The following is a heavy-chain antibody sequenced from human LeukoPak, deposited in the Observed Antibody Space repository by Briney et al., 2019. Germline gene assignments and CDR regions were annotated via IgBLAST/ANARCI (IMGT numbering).Heavy chain of an antibody. CDR2: IRYDGSNK. V-gene: IGHV3-30*02. D-gene: IGHD3-22*01. Sequence: GGSLRLSCAASGFTFSSYGMHWVRQAPGKGLEWVAFIRYDGSNKYYADSVKGRFTISRDNSKNTLYLQMNSLRAEDTAVYYCARDYYDSSGYYPNYYFDYWGQGTLVTVSS. CDR1: GFTFSSYG. J-gene: IGHJ4*02. CDR3: ARDYYDSSGYYPNYYFDY.